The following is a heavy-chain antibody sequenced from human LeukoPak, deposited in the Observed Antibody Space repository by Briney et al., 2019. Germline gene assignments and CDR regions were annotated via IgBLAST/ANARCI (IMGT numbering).Heavy chain of an antibody. CDR1: GGTFSSYA. CDR3: ARENNWNYNWFDP. CDR2: IIPIFGTA. J-gene: IGHJ5*02. Sequence: SVKVSCKASGGTFSSYAISWVRQAPGQGLEWMGGIIPIFGTANYAQKFQGRVTITADESTSTAYMELSSLRSEDTAVYYCARENNWNYNWFDPWGQGTLVTVSS. D-gene: IGHD1-1*01. V-gene: IGHV1-69*13.